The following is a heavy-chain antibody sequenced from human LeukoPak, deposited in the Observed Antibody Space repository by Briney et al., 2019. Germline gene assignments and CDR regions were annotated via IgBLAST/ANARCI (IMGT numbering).Heavy chain of an antibody. CDR2: ISYDGSNK. CDR1: GFTFSSYA. Sequence: GRSLRLSCAASGFTFSSYAKHWVRQAPGKGLERVAVISYDGSNKYYADSVKGRFTISRDNSKNTLYLQMNSLRAEDTAVYYCARDYGADAFDIWGQGTMVTVSS. CDR3: ARDYGADAFDI. V-gene: IGHV3-30-3*01. D-gene: IGHD4-17*01. J-gene: IGHJ3*02.